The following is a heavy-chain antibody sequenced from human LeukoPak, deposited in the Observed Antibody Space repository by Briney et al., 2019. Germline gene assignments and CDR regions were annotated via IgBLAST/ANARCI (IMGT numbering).Heavy chain of an antibody. Sequence: SETLSLTCTVSGGSISSYYWSWIRQPPGKGLEWIGYIYYSGSTNYNPSLKSRVTISVDTSKNQFSLKLSSVTAADTAVYYCARAGYYDFWSGHFDYWGQGTLVTVSS. V-gene: IGHV4-59*01. CDR1: GGSISSYY. D-gene: IGHD3-3*01. J-gene: IGHJ4*02. CDR2: IYYSGST. CDR3: ARAGYYDFWSGHFDY.